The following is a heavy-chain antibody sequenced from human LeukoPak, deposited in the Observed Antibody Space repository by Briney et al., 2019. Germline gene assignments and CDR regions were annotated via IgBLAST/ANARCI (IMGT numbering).Heavy chain of an antibody. V-gene: IGHV3-7*01. Sequence: GGSLRLSCAASGFTFSTYWMSWVRQAPGKGLEWVANIKEDGSQKYYVDSVKGRFTISRDNAKNSVFLQMNNLRVEDTALYYCVVGGAFDIWGQGTMVTVSS. J-gene: IGHJ3*02. D-gene: IGHD2-2*01. CDR2: IKEDGSQK. CDR3: VVGGAFDI. CDR1: GFTFSTYW.